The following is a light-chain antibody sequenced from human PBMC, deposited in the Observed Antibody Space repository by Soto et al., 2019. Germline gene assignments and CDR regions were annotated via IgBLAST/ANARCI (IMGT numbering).Light chain of an antibody. CDR3: QQSYSTPWT. V-gene: IGKV1-39*01. Sequence: DIQMTQSPSSLSASVGDRVTITCRASQSISSYLNWYQQKPGKAPKLLIYAASSSQSGVPSRFSGIGSGTNFTLTISSLQPEDFATYYCQQSYSTPWTCGQGTEVEIK. CDR2: AAS. J-gene: IGKJ1*01. CDR1: QSISSY.